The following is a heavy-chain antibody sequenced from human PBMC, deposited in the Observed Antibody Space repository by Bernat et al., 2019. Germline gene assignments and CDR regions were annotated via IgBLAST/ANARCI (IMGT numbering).Heavy chain of an antibody. CDR1: GFTFSRYA. D-gene: IGHD2-21*01. V-gene: IGHV3-30-3*01. CDR3: GREGGGAIECYCDH. CDR2: ISYDGTNK. J-gene: IGHJ4*02. Sequence: QVHLVESGGGVVQPGRSLRLSCAASGFTFSRYAMHWVRQAPGKGLDWVAIISYDGTNKYYADSVKGRFTISRDDSKNTLYLQMDSLRAEDTAVYYWGREGGGAIECYCDHWGQGTLVTVSS.